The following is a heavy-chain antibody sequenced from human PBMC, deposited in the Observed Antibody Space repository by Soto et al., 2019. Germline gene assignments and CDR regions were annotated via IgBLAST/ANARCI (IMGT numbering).Heavy chain of an antibody. CDR2: IYYSGST. V-gene: IGHV4-59*01. Sequence: SETLSLTCTVSGGSISRYYWSWIRQPPGKGLEWIGYIYYSGSTNYNPSLKSRVTISVDTSKNQFSLKLSSVTAADTAVYYCAGEEAYGDYDYYYYYGMDVWGQGTTVTSP. D-gene: IGHD4-17*01. CDR1: GGSISRYY. CDR3: AGEEAYGDYDYYYYYGMDV. J-gene: IGHJ6*02.